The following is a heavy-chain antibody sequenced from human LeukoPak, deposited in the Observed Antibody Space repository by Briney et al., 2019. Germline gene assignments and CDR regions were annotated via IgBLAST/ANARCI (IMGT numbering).Heavy chain of an antibody. D-gene: IGHD5-18*01. V-gene: IGHV4-30-4*01. J-gene: IGHJ4*02. Sequence: SETLSLTCTVSGGSISSGDYYWSWIRQPPGKGLEWIGYIYYSGSTYYTPSLRGRVTISVDTSKNQFSLNLSSVTAADTAVYFCARGYSLDYWGQGTLVTVSS. CDR1: GGSISSGDYY. CDR3: ARGYSLDY. CDR2: IYYSGST.